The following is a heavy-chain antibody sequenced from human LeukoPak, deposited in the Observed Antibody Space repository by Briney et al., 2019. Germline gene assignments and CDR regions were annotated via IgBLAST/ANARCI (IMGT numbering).Heavy chain of an antibody. Sequence: PSETLSLTCTVSGGSISSYYWSWIRQPPGKGLEWIGYMYYSGSTNYNPSLKSRVTISVDMSKNQFSLKLSSVTAADTAVYYCARLVPRYGSGSESDYWGQGTLVTVSS. D-gene: IGHD3-10*01. J-gene: IGHJ4*02. CDR2: MYYSGST. V-gene: IGHV4-59*12. CDR1: GGSISSYY. CDR3: ARLVPRYGSGSESDY.